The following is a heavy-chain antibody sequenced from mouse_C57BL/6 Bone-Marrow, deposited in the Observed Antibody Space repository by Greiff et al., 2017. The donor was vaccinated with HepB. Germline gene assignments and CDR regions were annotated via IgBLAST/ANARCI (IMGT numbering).Heavy chain of an antibody. Sequence: EVMLVESEGGLVQPGSSMKLSCTASGFTFSDYYMAWVRQVPEKGLEWVANINYDGSSTYYLDSLKSRFIISRDNAKNILYLHMSSLKSEDTATYYCAREAYYSNLWYFDVWGTGTTVTVSS. V-gene: IGHV5-16*01. CDR2: INYDGSST. J-gene: IGHJ1*03. CDR3: AREAYYSNLWYFDV. D-gene: IGHD2-5*01. CDR1: GFTFSDYY.